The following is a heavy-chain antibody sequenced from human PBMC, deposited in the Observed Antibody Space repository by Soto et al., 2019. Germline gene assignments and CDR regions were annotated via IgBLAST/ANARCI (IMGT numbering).Heavy chain of an antibody. D-gene: IGHD6-19*01. CDR1: GYTFTGYY. Sequence: QVQLVQSGAEVKKPGASVKVSCKASGYTFTGYYMHWVRQAPGQGLEWMGWINPDSGGTNYAQKFQGWVTMTRDTAICTAYMELSRLRSDDTAVYYCARGASPLKYSSGGWFDPWGQGTLVTVSS. CDR2: INPDSGGT. J-gene: IGHJ5*02. CDR3: ARGASPLKYSSGGWFDP. V-gene: IGHV1-2*04.